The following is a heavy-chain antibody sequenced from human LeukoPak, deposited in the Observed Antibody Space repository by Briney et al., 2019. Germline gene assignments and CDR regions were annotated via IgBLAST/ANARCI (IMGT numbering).Heavy chain of an antibody. CDR2: MNPNSGNT. J-gene: IGHJ6*02. D-gene: IGHD2/OR15-2a*01. Sequence: GASVKVSCKASGYTFTSYDINWVRQATGQGLEWMGWMNPNSGNTGYAQKFQGRVTMTRNTSISTAYMELSSLRSEDTAVYYCARVLWSYYYYGMDVWGQGTTVTVSS. V-gene: IGHV1-8*01. CDR3: ARVLWSYYYYGMDV. CDR1: GYTFTSYD.